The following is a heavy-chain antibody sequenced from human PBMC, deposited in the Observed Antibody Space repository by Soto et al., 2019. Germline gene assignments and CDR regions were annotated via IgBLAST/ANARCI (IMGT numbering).Heavy chain of an antibody. CDR3: ARVPGRL. D-gene: IGHD3-10*01. Sequence: QLVETGGGLIQPGTSLTLSCAASGFSVSRNYMTWVRQAPGKGLVWVSFVYSGRATFYADSVKGRFILSRDDSQNTMYLQMNNLRAEDTAVYYCARVPGRLWGRGTLVTVAS. V-gene: IGHV3-53*02. CDR2: VYSGRAT. CDR1: GFSVSRNY. J-gene: IGHJ4*02.